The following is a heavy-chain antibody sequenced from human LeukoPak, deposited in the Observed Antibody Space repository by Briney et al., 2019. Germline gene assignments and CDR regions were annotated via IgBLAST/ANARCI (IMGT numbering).Heavy chain of an antibody. J-gene: IGHJ4*02. CDR2: ISSSSSTI. Sequence: GGSLRLSCAASGFTFSSYSMNGVRQAPGKGLEWVSYISSSSSTIYYADPVKGRFTISRDNAKNSLYLQMNSLRDEDTAVYYCASFSIAAPQDFFDYWGQGTLVTVSS. D-gene: IGHD6-6*01. CDR1: GFTFSSYS. CDR3: ASFSIAAPQDFFDY. V-gene: IGHV3-48*02.